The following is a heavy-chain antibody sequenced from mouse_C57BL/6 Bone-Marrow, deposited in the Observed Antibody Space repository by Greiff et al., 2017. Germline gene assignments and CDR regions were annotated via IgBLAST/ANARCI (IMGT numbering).Heavy chain of an antibody. CDR1: GYTFTSYW. D-gene: IGHD2-3*01. Sequence: QVQLKQPGAELVMPGASVKLSCKASGYTFTSYWMHWVKQRPGQGLEWIGEIDPSDSYTNYNQKFKGKSTLTVDKSSSTAYMQLSSLTSEDSAVYYCAREGGYYLSWYFAYWGQGTTLTVSS. CDR2: IDPSDSYT. V-gene: IGHV1-69*01. J-gene: IGHJ2*01. CDR3: AREGGYYLSWYFAY.